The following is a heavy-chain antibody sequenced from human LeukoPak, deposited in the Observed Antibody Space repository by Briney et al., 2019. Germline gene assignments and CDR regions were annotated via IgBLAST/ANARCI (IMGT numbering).Heavy chain of an antibody. J-gene: IGHJ4*02. Sequence: GGSLRLSCVVAGFTVSSNHMSWVRQAPGKGLEWVSVIYSGGGTYYADSVKGRFTISRDNSKNTLYLQMNSLRAEDTAVYYCAKGDYGDYVGPLDYWGQGTLVTVSS. CDR2: IYSGGGT. V-gene: IGHV3-53*01. CDR1: GFTVSSNH. D-gene: IGHD4-17*01. CDR3: AKGDYGDYVGPLDY.